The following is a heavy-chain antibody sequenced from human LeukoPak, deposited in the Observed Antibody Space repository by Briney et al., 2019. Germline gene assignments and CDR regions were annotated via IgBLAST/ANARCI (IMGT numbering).Heavy chain of an antibody. CDR2: INPNSGGT. D-gene: IGHD3-10*01. V-gene: IGHV1-2*02. CDR3: ARAPMVQGVYNWGDP. Sequence: ASVKVSCKASGYTFTGYYMHWVRQAPGQGLEWMGWINPNSGGTNYAQKFQGRVTMTRDTSISTAYMELSRLRSDDTAVYYCARAPMVQGVYNWGDPWGQGTLVTVSS. CDR1: GYTFTGYY. J-gene: IGHJ5*02.